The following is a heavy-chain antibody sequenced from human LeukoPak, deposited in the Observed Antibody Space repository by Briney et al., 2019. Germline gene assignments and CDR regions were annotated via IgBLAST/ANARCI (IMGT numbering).Heavy chain of an antibody. D-gene: IGHD6-13*01. CDR2: IYSGGST. Sequence: PGGSLRLSCAASGFTVSSNYMSWVRQAPGNGLEWVSVIYSGGSTYYADSVKGRFTISRHNSKNTLYLQMNSLRAEDTAVYYCASAPGIAEAVYAFDIWGQGTMVTVSS. CDR1: GFTVSSNY. J-gene: IGHJ3*02. CDR3: ASAPGIAEAVYAFDI. V-gene: IGHV3-53*04.